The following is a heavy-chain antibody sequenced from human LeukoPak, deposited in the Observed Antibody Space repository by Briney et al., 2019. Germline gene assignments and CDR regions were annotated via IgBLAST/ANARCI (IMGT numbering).Heavy chain of an antibody. CDR3: GRRSRSTWNYRRGEY. V-gene: IGHV4-39*01. Sequence: SETLSLTCTVSGGSISNSSYYWGRIRQPPGKGLEWIGSIYYSGSTYYNPSLKSRVTISVDTYKRQFSLSLSFVTAADTAVYYCGRRSRSTWNYRRGEYWGQGALVTVSS. J-gene: IGHJ4*02. D-gene: IGHD1-7*01. CDR2: IYYSGST. CDR1: GGSISNSSYY.